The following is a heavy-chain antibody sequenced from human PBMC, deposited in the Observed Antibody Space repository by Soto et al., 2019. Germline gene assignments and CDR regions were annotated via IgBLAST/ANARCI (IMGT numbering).Heavy chain of an antibody. CDR2: VNTNTGGT. J-gene: IGHJ4*02. CDR3: ARSNTPKETMPYFDS. CDR1: GYTFTDYY. Sequence: QVQLVQSGAEAREPGASLKVSCKSSGYTFTDYYVHWVRQAPGQGIEWLAWVNTNTGGTNYARNFRYWVTVTRDTSISTAYMELNRVQSAYTAVYYWARSNTPKETMPYFDSWGPGALVTVSS. D-gene: IGHD2-2*01. V-gene: IGHV1-2*04.